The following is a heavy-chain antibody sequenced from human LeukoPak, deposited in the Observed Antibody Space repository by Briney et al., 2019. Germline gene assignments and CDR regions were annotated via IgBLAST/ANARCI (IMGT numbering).Heavy chain of an antibody. CDR3: ARYDYGDYGWFDP. J-gene: IGHJ5*02. Sequence: SETLSLTCAVYGGSFSGYYWSWIRQPLGKGLEWIGEINHSGSTNYNPSLKSRVTISVDTSKNQFSLKLSSVTAADTAVYYCARYDYGDYGWFDPWGQGTLVTVSS. CDR2: INHSGST. CDR1: GGSFSGYY. D-gene: IGHD4-17*01. V-gene: IGHV4-34*01.